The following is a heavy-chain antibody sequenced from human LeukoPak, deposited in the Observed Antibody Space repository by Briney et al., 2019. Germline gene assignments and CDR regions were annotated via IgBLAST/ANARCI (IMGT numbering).Heavy chain of an antibody. V-gene: IGHV4-59*01. Sequence: KSSETLSLTCIVSGASISSDYWSWIRQPPGKGLEWIGYIFFSGSTNYNPSLKSRVTMSVDTSKNQFSLKLSSVTAADTAVYYCARVLGDGYNYYYYYYYMDVWGKGTTVTVSS. CDR1: GASISSDY. CDR3: ARVLGDGYNYYYYYYYMDV. CDR2: IFFSGST. J-gene: IGHJ6*03. D-gene: IGHD5-24*01.